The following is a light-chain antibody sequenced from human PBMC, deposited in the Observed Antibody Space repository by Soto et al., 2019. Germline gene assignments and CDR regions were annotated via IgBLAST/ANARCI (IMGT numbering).Light chain of an antibody. J-gene: IGLJ2*01. Sequence: QSALTQPASVSGSPGQSITISCTGTSSDVGGYNYVSWYQQHPGKAPKLVIYEVTKRPSGVSNRFSGSKSGNTASLTISGLQAEDETDYYCQSYHSGNVVFGGGTKLTVL. CDR1: SSDVGGYNY. V-gene: IGLV2-14*01. CDR3: QSYHSGNVV. CDR2: EVT.